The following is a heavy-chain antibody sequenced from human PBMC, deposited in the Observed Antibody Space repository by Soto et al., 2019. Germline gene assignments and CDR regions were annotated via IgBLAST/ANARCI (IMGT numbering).Heavy chain of an antibody. V-gene: IGHV4-34*01. J-gene: IGHJ3*02. D-gene: IGHD2-15*01. Sequence: SETLSLTCAVDGGSFNGYYWSWIRQPPGKGLEWIGQIDHSGNTNYNPSLKSRVTISLDTSKNQFSLELTSMTAADTAVYYCTRYCSGGGCYGAFDIWGQGTMVTVSS. CDR2: IDHSGNT. CDR3: TRYCSGGGCYGAFDI. CDR1: GGSFNGYY.